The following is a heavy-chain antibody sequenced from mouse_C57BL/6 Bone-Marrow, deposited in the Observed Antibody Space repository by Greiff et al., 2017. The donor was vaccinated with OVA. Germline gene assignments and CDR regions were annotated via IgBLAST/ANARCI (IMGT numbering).Heavy chain of an antibody. CDR1: GFTFSSYA. CDR2: ISDGGSYT. D-gene: IGHD2-3*01. Sequence: EVKLVESGGGLVKPGGSLKLSCAASGFTFSSYAMSWVRQTPEKRLEWVATISDGGSYTYYPDNVKGRFTISRDNAKNNLYLQMSHLKSEDTAMYDCAREDGYTAYWGQGTLVTVSA. J-gene: IGHJ3*01. CDR3: AREDGYTAY. V-gene: IGHV5-4*01.